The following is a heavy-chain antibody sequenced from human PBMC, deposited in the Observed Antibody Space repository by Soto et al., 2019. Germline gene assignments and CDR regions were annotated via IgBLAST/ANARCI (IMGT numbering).Heavy chain of an antibody. V-gene: IGHV4-59*12. CDR1: GGSISSYY. CDR2: IYYSGST. CDR3: ARVERGTATTVVDAFDI. J-gene: IGHJ3*02. Sequence: SETLSLTCTVSGGSISSYYWSWIRQPPGKGLEWIGYIYYSGSTNFNPSLKSRVTISVDTSKNQFSLKMSSVTAADTALYYCARVERGTATTVVDAFDIWGPGTMVTVS. D-gene: IGHD1-1*01.